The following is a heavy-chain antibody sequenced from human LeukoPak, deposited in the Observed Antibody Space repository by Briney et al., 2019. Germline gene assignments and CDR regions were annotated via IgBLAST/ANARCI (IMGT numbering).Heavy chain of an antibody. CDR2: IYTSGST. CDR3: ARHCSSTSCYKA. CDR1: GVSISSYY. D-gene: IGHD2-2*02. J-gene: IGHJ5*02. V-gene: IGHV4-4*07. Sequence: SETLSFTCTVSGVSISSYYWSWIRQPAGKGLEWIGRIYTSGSTNYNPSLKSRVTMSVDTSKNQFSLKLSSVTAADTAVYYCARHCSSTSCYKAWGQGTLVTVSS.